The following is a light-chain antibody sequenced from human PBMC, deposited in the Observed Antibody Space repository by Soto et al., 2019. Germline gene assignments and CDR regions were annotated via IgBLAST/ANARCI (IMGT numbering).Light chain of an antibody. CDR1: SPNIGAGYE. CDR3: QSYDSSLSGVV. J-gene: IGLJ2*01. CDR2: GNS. Sequence: QSVRTQPPSVSGAPGQRVTISCTGSSPNIGAGYEVHWYQQLPGTAPKLLIYGNSNRPSGVPDRFSGSKSGTSASLAITGLQAEDEADYYCQSYDSSLSGVVFGGGTKLTVL. V-gene: IGLV1-40*01.